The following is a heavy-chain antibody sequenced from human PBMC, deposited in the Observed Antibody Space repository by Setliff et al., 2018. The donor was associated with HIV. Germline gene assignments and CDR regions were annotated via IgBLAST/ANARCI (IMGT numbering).Heavy chain of an antibody. Sequence: ASVKVSCKVSGNTLRELSMHWVRQAPGEGLEWMGGFDPEDGETIYAQKFQGRVTMTEDTSTDTAYMELSSLTFEDTAVYYCATDGSYDILTGPTLGAYDMWGQGTMVTVSS. V-gene: IGHV1-24*01. J-gene: IGHJ3*02. CDR2: FDPEDGET. CDR3: ATDGSYDILTGPTLGAYDM. CDR1: GNTLRELS. D-gene: IGHD3-9*01.